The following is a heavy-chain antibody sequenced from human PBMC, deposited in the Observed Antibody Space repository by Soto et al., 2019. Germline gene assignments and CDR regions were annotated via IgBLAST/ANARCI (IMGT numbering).Heavy chain of an antibody. D-gene: IGHD2-2*01. CDR3: ARGRYCSSTSCYRAWFDP. Sequence: SETLSLTCAVSGGSISSGGYSWSWIRQPPGKGLEWIGYIYHSGSTYYNPSLKSRVTISVDRSKSQFSLKLSSVTAADTAVYYCARGRYCSSTSCYRAWFDPWGQGTLVTVSS. J-gene: IGHJ5*02. V-gene: IGHV4-30-2*01. CDR1: GGSISSGGYS. CDR2: IYHSGST.